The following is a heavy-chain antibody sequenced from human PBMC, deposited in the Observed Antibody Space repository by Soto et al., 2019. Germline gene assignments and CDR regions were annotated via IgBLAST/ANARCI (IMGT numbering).Heavy chain of an antibody. J-gene: IGHJ4*02. D-gene: IGHD1-26*01. CDR3: AGAWTTTRVTPVGY. CDR1: GFTFSSYS. CDR2: ISGRGNTI. Sequence: EVQLVESGGGLVQPGGSLRLSCAASGFTFSSYSMNWVRQAPGKGLEWVSHISGRGNTIYYADSVKGRFTISRDNAKNSLYLQMNSLRDEDTAVYYCAGAWTTTRVTPVGYWGQGTLVTVSS. V-gene: IGHV3-48*02.